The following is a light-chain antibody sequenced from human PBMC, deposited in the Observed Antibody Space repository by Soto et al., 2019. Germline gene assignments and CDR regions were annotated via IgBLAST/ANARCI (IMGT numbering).Light chain of an antibody. CDR2: EVS. CDR3: SSYTSSSTLYV. V-gene: IGLV2-14*01. CDR1: SRDVAGYNY. Sequence: QSALTQPASVSGSPGQSITISCTGTSRDVAGYNYVSWYHQHPGKAPKLMIYEVSTRPAGVSNRFSGSKSGDTASLTISGLQAEDEADYYCSSYTSSSTLYVFGTGTKV. J-gene: IGLJ1*01.